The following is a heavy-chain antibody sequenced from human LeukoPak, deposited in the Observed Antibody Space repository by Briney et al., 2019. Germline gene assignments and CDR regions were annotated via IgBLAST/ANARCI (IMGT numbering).Heavy chain of an antibody. J-gene: IGHJ4*02. D-gene: IGHD6-13*01. CDR1: GFTFTTYG. V-gene: IGHV3-33*01. CDR2: IWNDGSYK. Sequence: PGGSLRLSCAASGFTFTTYGMHWVRQAPGKGLEWGAVIWNDGSYKHYADSVKGRFTISRDDSKNTIYLQMNSLRAEDTAVYYCARDLWQQMIQGYDYWGQGALVTVSS. CDR3: ARDLWQQMIQGYDY.